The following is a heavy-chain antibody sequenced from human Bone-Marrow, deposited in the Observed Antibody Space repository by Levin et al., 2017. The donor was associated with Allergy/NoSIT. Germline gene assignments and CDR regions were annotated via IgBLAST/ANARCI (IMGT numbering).Heavy chain of an antibody. D-gene: IGHD3-10*01. CDR2: INTDSGVT. Sequence: ASVKVSCKASGYTFTGYYIHWVRQAPGQGLEWMGWINTDSGVTKYAQKFQDRVTMTRDTSISAAYMELSRLRSDDTAVYYCARWDRISLVRGVAEYHSDYWGQGTLVTVSS. CDR3: ARWDRISLVRGVAEYHSDY. V-gene: IGHV1-2*02. J-gene: IGHJ4*02. CDR1: GYTFTGYY.